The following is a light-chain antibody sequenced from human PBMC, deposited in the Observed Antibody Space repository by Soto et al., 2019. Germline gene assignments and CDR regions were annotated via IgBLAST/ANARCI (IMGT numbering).Light chain of an antibody. CDR2: DAS. CDR3: QQFNNLPWT. V-gene: IGKV1-33*01. J-gene: IGKJ1*01. Sequence: DIQMTQSPSSLSDSVGDRVTITCQASQDISHYSNWYQQKPGKAPKLLIYDASNLETGVPSKFSGSGSGTDFIFTISSLQPEDIATYYCQQFNNLPWTFGQGTKVEIE. CDR1: QDISHY.